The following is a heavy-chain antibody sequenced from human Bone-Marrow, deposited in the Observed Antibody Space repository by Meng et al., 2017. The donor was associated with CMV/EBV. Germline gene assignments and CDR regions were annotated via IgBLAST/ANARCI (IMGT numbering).Heavy chain of an antibody. Sequence: SETLSLTCTVSGGSVSSGSYYWSWIRQPPGKGLEWIGYIYYSGSTNYNPSLKSRVTISVDTSKNQFSLKLSSVTAADTAVYYCLRWLQYYFDYWGQGTLVTVSS. CDR1: GGSVSSGSYY. CDR3: LRWLQYYFDY. CDR2: IYYSGST. V-gene: IGHV4-61*01. J-gene: IGHJ4*02. D-gene: IGHD5-24*01.